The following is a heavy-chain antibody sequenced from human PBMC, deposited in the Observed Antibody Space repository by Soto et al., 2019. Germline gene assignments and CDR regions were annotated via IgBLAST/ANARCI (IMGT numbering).Heavy chain of an antibody. V-gene: IGHV3-23*01. J-gene: IGHJ4*02. CDR1: GFRFSDYA. D-gene: IGHD2-15*01. CDR3: AKAGCGGGLCYSNC. CDR2: IYGTDGST. Sequence: EVQLLEAGGGWVQPGGSLRLYCAASGFRFSDYAMSWIRQAPGKGLEWVSVIYGTDGSTYYADSVKGRFTISRDNXXNTLYLQMNSVRVEDTALYYCAKAGCGGGLCYSNCWGQGTLVTVSS.